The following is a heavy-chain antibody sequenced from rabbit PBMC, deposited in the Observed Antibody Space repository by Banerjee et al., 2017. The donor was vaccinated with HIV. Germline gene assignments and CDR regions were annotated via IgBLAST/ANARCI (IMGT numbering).Heavy chain of an antibody. CDR3: ARTDSGWYVGMDL. Sequence: QSLEESGGDLVKPEGSLTLTCTASGFSFSSSYYMCWVRQAPGKGLEWIGCIWAGSHGTTYYASWAKGRFTISKTSSTTVTLQMTSLTAADTATYFCARTDSGWYVGMDLWGPGTLVTVS. V-gene: IGHV1S40*01. CDR1: GFSFSSSYY. D-gene: IGHD4-1*01. J-gene: IGHJ6*01. CDR2: IWAGSHGTT.